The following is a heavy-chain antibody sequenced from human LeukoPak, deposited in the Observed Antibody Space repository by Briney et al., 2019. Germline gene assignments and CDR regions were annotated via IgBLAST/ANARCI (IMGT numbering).Heavy chain of an antibody. CDR2: IYTSGST. CDR3: ARDLPRGRYTVANWFDP. J-gene: IGHJ5*02. V-gene: IGHV4-4*07. CDR1: GGSISSYY. D-gene: IGHD4-23*01. Sequence: PSETLSLTCTVSGGSISSYYWSWIRQPAGKGLEWIGRIYTSGSTNYNPSFKSRVTMSVDTSKNQFSLKLSSVTAADTAVYYCARDLPRGRYTVANWFDPWGQGTLVTVSS.